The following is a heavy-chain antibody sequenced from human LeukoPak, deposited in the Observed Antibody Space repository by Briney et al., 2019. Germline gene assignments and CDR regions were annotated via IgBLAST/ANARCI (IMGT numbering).Heavy chain of an antibody. Sequence: GGSLRLSCAASGFTFSAYNMNWVRQAPGKGLEWVASISSNTNYKYYADSLKGRFTVSRDNAKNSLFLQLNRLRAEDTAVYYCARGAGVLGLGGDHWGQGTLVTVSS. V-gene: IGHV3-21*01. CDR2: ISSNTNYK. CDR1: GFTFSAYN. CDR3: ARGAGVLGLGGDH. D-gene: IGHD3-16*01. J-gene: IGHJ4*02.